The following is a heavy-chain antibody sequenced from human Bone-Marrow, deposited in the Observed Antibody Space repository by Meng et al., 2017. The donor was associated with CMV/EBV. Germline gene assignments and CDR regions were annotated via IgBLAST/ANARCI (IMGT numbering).Heavy chain of an antibody. J-gene: IGHJ6*02. D-gene: IGHD5-18*01. CDR2: INPNSGGT. V-gene: IGHV1-2*02. CDR3: ARFQWLNPAYYYYYGMDV. CDR1: GYTFTGYY. Sequence: ASVKVSCKASGYTFTGYYMHWVRQAPGQGLEWMGWINPNSGGTNYAQKLQGRVTMTTDTSTSTAYMELRSLRSDDTAVYYCARFQWLNPAYYYYYGMDVWGQGTTVTVSS.